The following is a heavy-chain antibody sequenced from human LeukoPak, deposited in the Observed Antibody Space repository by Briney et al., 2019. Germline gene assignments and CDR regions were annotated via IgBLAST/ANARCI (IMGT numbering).Heavy chain of an antibody. D-gene: IGHD1-7*01. CDR1: GLTFSSYA. V-gene: IGHV3-64*01. CDR2: ISSNGGNT. CDR3: ARVRTGTFDY. Sequence: GVSLRLFCAASGLTFSSYAMHWVRQAPGKGLEYVSAISSNGGNTYYANSVKGRFTISRDNSKNTLYLQMGSLRAEDMAVYYCARVRTGTFDYWGQGTLVTVSS. J-gene: IGHJ4*02.